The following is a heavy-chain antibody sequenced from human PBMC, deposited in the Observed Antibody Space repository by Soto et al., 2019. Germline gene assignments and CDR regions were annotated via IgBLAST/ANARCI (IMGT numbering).Heavy chain of an antibody. D-gene: IGHD2-15*01. CDR2: IIPILGIA. CDR1: GGTFSSYT. CDR3: ARDGGGASCYSQNCYYYYYMDV. Sequence: QVQLVQSGAEVKKPGSSVKVSCKASGGTFSSYTISWVRQAPGQGLEWMGRIIPILGIANYAQKFQGRVTITADKSTSTAYMELSSLRSEDTAVYYCARDGGGASCYSQNCYYYYYMDVWGKGTTVTVSS. V-gene: IGHV1-69*08. J-gene: IGHJ6*03.